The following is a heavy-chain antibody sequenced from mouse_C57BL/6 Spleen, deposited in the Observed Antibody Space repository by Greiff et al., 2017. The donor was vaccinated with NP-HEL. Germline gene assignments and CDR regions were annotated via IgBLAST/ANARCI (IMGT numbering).Heavy chain of an antibody. Sequence: EVKLQESGGGLVQPGGSLKLSCAASGIDFSSYWMSWVRRAPGKGLEWIGEINPDSSTINYAPSLKGKFIISRDNANKTLYLQRSKFRSEDAALYYCATLLWGAMDYWGQGTSVTVSS. CDR2: INPDSSTI. CDR1: GIDFSSYW. CDR3: ATLLWGAMDY. J-gene: IGHJ4*01. V-gene: IGHV4-1*01. D-gene: IGHD2-1*01.